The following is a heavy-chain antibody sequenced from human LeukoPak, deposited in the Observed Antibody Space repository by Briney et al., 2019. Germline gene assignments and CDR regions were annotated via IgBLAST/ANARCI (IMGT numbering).Heavy chain of an antibody. J-gene: IGHJ2*01. V-gene: IGHV3-30*18. Sequence: GGSLRLSCVASGFPFSSYWMTWVRQAPGKGLEWVAVISYDGSNKYYADSVKGRFTISRDNSKNTLYLQMNSLRAEDTAVYYCAKDDDPRGGGRYFDLWGRGTLVTVSS. CDR1: GFPFSSYW. D-gene: IGHD3-16*01. CDR2: ISYDGSNK. CDR3: AKDDDPRGGGRYFDL.